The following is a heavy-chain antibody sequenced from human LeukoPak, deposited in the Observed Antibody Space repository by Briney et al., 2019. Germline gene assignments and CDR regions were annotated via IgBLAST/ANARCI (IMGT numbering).Heavy chain of an antibody. CDR1: GGSFSGYY. V-gene: IGHV4-34*01. J-gene: IGHJ6*02. CDR3: ARAASDYGDTRGRGSDYGMDV. D-gene: IGHD4-17*01. CDR2: INHSGST. Sequence: SETLCLTCAVYGGSFSGYYWSWIRQSPGKGLEWIGEINHSGSTNYNPSLKSRVTISVDTSKNQFSLKLSSVTAADTAVYYCARAASDYGDTRGRGSDYGMDVWGQGTTVTVSS.